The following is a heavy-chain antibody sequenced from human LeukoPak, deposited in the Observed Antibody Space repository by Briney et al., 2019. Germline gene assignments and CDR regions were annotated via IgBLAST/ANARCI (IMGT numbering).Heavy chain of an antibody. CDR2: IYYSGST. J-gene: IGHJ6*02. CDR3: ARMTLYCTNGVCFTERYGMDV. V-gene: IGHV4-59*01. D-gene: IGHD2-8*01. Sequence: SETLSLTCTVSGGSISSYYWSWIRQPPGKGLEWIGYIYYSGSTNYSPSLKSRVTISVDTSKNQFSLKLSSVTAADTAVYYCARMTLYCTNGVCFTERYGMDVWGQGTTVTVSS. CDR1: GGSISSYY.